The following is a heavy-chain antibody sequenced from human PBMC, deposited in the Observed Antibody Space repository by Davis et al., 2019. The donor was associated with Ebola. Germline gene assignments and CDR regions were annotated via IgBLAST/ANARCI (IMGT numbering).Heavy chain of an antibody. J-gene: IGHJ6*02. Sequence: ASVKVSCMASGYTFTSYAMHWVRQAPGQRLEWLGWINAGNGNTKYSQKFQGRVIITRDTSASTAYMELSSLRSEDTAVYYCARGGFSGWHRYYGMDVWGQGTTVTVSS. CDR2: INAGNGNT. D-gene: IGHD6-19*01. CDR1: GYTFTSYA. CDR3: ARGGFSGWHRYYGMDV. V-gene: IGHV1-3*01.